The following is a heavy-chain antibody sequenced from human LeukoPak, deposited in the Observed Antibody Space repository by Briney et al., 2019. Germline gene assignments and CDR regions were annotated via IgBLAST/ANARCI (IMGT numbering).Heavy chain of an antibody. CDR3: AKANWISGADAVF. V-gene: IGHV3-23*01. CDR2: LRGNGDT. J-gene: IGHJ4*02. CDR1: GFSFSTYA. D-gene: IGHD3-10*01. Sequence: GGSLRLSCAASGFSFSTYAMSWVREAPARGLEWVSSLRGNGDTFYADSVKGRFTVSGDDSRNTVYLQLNNLRVEDTAIYYCAKANWISGADAVFWGQGTVVTVSS.